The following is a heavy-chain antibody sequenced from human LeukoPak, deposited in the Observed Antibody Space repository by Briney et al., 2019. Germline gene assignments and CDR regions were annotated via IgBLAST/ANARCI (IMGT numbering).Heavy chain of an antibody. CDR3: ARDHGEGFDY. Sequence: PGGSLRLSCAASGFTFSRYAMNWVRQAPGKGLEWVSSISTTSSSSYIHYADSMKGRFTISRDNAKSSLYLQMNSLRAEDTAVYYCARDHGEGFDYWGQGTLVTVSS. CDR1: GFTFSRYA. CDR2: ISTTSSSSYI. V-gene: IGHV3-21*01. D-gene: IGHD4-17*01. J-gene: IGHJ4*02.